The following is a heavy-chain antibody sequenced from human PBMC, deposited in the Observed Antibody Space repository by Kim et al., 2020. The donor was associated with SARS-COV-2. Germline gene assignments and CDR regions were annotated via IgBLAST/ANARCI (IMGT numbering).Heavy chain of an antibody. CDR1: GFTFSSYS. CDR3: ARDEPVPGSSTSWHPSDYYYYGMDV. V-gene: IGHV3-48*02. J-gene: IGHJ6*02. CDR2: ISSSSSTI. D-gene: IGHD2-2*01. Sequence: GGSLRLSCAASGFTFSSYSMNWVRQAPGKGLEWVSYISSSSSTIYYADSVKGRFTISRDNAKNSLYLQMNSLRDEDTAVYYCARDEPVPGSSTSWHPSDYYYYGMDVWGQGTAVTVSS.